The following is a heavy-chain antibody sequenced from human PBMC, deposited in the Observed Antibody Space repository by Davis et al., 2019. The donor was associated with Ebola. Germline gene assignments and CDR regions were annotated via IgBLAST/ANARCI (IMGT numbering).Heavy chain of an antibody. J-gene: IGHJ6*02. CDR1: GFTFSSYS. Sequence: GESLKISCAASGFTFSSYSMNWVRQAPGKGLEWVSYISSSSSTIYYADSVKGRFTISRDNAKNSLYLQMNSLRDEDTAVYYCARGRILLDYGMDVWGQGTTVTVSS. CDR2: ISSSSSTI. CDR3: ARGRILLDYGMDV. D-gene: IGHD2-15*01. V-gene: IGHV3-48*02.